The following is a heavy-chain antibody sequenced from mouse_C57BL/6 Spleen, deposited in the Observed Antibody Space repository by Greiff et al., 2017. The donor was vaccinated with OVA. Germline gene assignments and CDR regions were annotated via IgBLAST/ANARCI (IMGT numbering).Heavy chain of an antibody. CDR1: GYTFTDYY. Sequence: EVQLQQSGPELVKPGASVKISCKASGYTFTDYYMNWVKQSHGKSLEWIGDINPNNVGTSYNQKFKGKATLTVDKSSSTAYMELRSLTSEDSAVYYCARNYGSSSYAMDYWGQGTSVTVSS. J-gene: IGHJ4*01. V-gene: IGHV1-26*01. CDR2: INPNNVGT. D-gene: IGHD1-1*01. CDR3: ARNYGSSSYAMDY.